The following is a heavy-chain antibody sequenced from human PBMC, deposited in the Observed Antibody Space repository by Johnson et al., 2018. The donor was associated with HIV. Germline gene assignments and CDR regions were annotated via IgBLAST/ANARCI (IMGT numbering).Heavy chain of an antibody. Sequence: VQLVESGGGLVQPGGSLRLSCAASGFTFSSYWMSWVRQAPGKGLEWVANIKQDGSEKYYAASMKGRFIISRDDSENTAYLQMNSLMTEDTAVYYCAMWGEGAIDIWGQGTLVTVSS. CDR3: AMWGEGAIDI. CDR1: GFTFSSYW. CDR2: IKQDGSEK. J-gene: IGHJ3*02. V-gene: IGHV3-7*05. D-gene: IGHD1-26*01.